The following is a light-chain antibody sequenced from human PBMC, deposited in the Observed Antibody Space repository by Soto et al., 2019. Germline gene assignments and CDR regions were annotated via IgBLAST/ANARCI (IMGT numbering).Light chain of an antibody. CDR1: QSISSW. CDR2: DAS. J-gene: IGKJ1*01. V-gene: IGKV1-5*01. Sequence: DIQMTRSPSTLSASVRDRVTITCRARQSISSWLAWYRQKPGKAPKLLIYDASSLESGVPSRFSGSGAGTESALTICSMQPGGVATYYCQQCNTHPLTFDQGTKVEI. CDR3: QQCNTHPLT.